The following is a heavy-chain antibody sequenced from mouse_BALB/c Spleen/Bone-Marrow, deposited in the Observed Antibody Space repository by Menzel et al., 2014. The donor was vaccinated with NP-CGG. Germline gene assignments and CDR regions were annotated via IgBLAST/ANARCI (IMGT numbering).Heavy chain of an antibody. CDR3: AREVRAPWYAMDY. J-gene: IGHJ4*01. D-gene: IGHD2-14*01. CDR2: ISTYNGNT. V-gene: IGHV1-67*01. Sequence: VKIQESGPEVVRPGVSVKISCKGSGYTFTDYAMHWVKQSHAKSLEWIGVISTYNGNTNYNQKFKGKATMTVDKSSSTAYMELARLTSEDSAIYYCAREVRAPWYAMDYWGQGTSVTVSS. CDR1: GYTFTDYA.